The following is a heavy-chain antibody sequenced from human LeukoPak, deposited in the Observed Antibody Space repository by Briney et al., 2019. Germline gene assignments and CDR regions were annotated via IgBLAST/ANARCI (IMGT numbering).Heavy chain of an antibody. J-gene: IGHJ4*02. D-gene: IGHD6-13*01. CDR3: AKDLAKFAQQQLVLYFDY. V-gene: IGHV3-30-3*01. CDR1: GFTFSSYA. Sequence: GGSLRLSCAASGFTFSSYAMHWVRQAPGKGLEWVAVISYDGSNKYYADSVKGRFTISRDNAKNTLYLQMNSLRAEDTAVYYCAKDLAKFAQQQLVLYFDYWGQGTLVTVSS. CDR2: ISYDGSNK.